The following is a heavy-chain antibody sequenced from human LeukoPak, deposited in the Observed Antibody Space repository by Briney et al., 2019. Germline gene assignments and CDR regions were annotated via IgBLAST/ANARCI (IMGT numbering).Heavy chain of an antibody. CDR1: GGTFINAG. J-gene: IGHJ4*02. V-gene: IGHV3-15*01. D-gene: IGHD3-10*01. Sequence: GGSLRLSCAASGGTFINAGMSWVRRAPGKGLEWVGRIKSKTDGGTTDFAAPVKGRFTISRDDSKNMLYLQMNTLKIEDTAVYYCTTLFGPFDCWGQGTLVTVSS. CDR3: TTLFGPFDC. CDR2: IKSKTDGGTT.